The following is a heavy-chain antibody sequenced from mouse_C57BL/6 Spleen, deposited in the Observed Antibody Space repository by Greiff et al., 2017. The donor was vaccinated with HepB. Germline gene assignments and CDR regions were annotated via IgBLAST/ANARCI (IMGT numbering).Heavy chain of an antibody. V-gene: IGHV5-4*01. CDR2: ISDGGSYT. D-gene: IGHD2-3*01. J-gene: IGHJ3*01. Sequence: VESGGGLVKPGGSLKLSCAASGFTFSSYAMSWVRQTPEKRLEWVATISDGGSYTYYPDNVKGRFTISRDNAKNNLYLQMSHLKSEDTAMYYCASPDGYYSYWGQGTLVTVSA. CDR3: ASPDGYYSY. CDR1: GFTFSSYA.